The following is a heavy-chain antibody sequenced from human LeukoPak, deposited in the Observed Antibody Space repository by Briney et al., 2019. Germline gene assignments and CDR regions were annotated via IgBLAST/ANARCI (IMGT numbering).Heavy chain of an antibody. V-gene: IGHV3-53*01. CDR3: TTVLSSNRYNLCDY. CDR1: GFTVSSNY. CDR2: IYSGGST. D-gene: IGHD6-13*01. Sequence: GGSLRLSCAASGFTVSSNYMSWVRQAPGKGLEWVSVIYSGGSTYYADSVKGRFTISRDNSKNTLYLQINSLRAEDTAVYYCTTVLSSNRYNLCDYWGQGTLVTVSS. J-gene: IGHJ4*02.